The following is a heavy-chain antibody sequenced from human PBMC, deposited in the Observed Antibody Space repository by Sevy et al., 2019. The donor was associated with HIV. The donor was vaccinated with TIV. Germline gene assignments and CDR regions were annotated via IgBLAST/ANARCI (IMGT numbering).Heavy chain of an antibody. CDR1: GYNFTSQW. CDR3: ARLYMASIRLEIAGFDF. V-gene: IGHV5-51*01. CDR2: IYPYESDT. D-gene: IGHD2-21*01. J-gene: IGHJ3*01. Sequence: GESLKISCKVSGYNFTSQWIAWVRQMPGKGLEAMGIIYPYESDTRYSPSFQGQVTISADKSIDTAYLEWSGLKASDAATYYGARLYMASIRLEIAGFDFWGQGTTVTVSS.